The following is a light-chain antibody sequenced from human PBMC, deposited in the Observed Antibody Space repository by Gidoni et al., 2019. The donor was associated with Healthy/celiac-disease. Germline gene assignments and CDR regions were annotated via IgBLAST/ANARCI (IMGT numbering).Light chain of an antibody. Sequence: EIVLTQSPCTLSLSPGERATLSCRASQSVSSSYLAWYQQKPGQAPRLLIYGASSRATGIPDRCSGSGSGTDFTLTISRLEPEDFAVYYCQQYGSSPRTFGQGTKLEIK. CDR1: QSVSSSY. V-gene: IGKV3-20*01. CDR3: QQYGSSPRT. J-gene: IGKJ2*01. CDR2: GAS.